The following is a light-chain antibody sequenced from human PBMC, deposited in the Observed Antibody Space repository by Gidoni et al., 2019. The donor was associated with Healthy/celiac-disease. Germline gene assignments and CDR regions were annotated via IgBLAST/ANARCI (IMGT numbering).Light chain of an antibody. CDR2: KAS. J-gene: IGKJ3*01. V-gene: IGKV1-5*03. Sequence: DIQLTQSPSTLSESVGDRVTITCRASQSISSWLAWYQQKPGKAPKLLIYKASSLESGVPSRFSGSGSGTEFTLTISSLQPDDFATYYCQQYNSYSTFGPXTKVDIK. CDR3: QQYNSYST. CDR1: QSISSW.